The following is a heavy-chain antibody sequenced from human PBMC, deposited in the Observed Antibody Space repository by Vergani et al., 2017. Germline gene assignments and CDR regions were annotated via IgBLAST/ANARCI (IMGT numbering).Heavy chain of an antibody. Sequence: QVQLVQSGAEVKKPGASVKVSCKASGYTFTSYAMHWVRQAPGQRLEWMGWINAGNGNTKYSQKFQGRVTITRDTSASTAYMELSSLRSKDTAVYYCAXDSTSGYSYGYYPAFDIWGEGTMVTGSS. CDR2: INAGNGNT. CDR3: AXDSTSGYSYGYYPAFDI. J-gene: IGHJ3*02. CDR1: GYTFTSYA. V-gene: IGHV1-3*01. D-gene: IGHD5-18*01.